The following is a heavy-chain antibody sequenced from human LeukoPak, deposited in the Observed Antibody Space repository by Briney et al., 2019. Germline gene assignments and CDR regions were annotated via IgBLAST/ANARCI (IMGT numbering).Heavy chain of an antibody. J-gene: IGHJ4*02. Sequence: SVKVSCKASGYTFTGYYMHWVRQAPGQGLEWMGRIIPIFGTANYAQKFQGRVTITTDESTSTAYMELSSLRSEDTAVYYCAMGNSGDDGTSFDYWGQGTLVTVSS. D-gene: IGHD2-2*01. CDR3: AMGNSGDDGTSFDY. V-gene: IGHV1-69*05. CDR1: GYTFTGYY. CDR2: IIPIFGTA.